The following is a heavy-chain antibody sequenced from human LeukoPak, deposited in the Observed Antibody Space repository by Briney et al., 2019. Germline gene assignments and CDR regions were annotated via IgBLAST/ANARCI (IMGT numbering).Heavy chain of an antibody. CDR3: AREIPRQKAYCGGDCYSK. D-gene: IGHD2-21*02. Sequence: ASVKVSCKASGYTFTSYGISWVRQAPGQGLEWMGWISAYNGNTNYAQKLQGRVTMTTDTSTSTAYMELRSLRSDDTAVYYCAREIPRQKAYCGGDCYSKWGLGTLVTVSS. CDR1: GYTFTSYG. CDR2: ISAYNGNT. V-gene: IGHV1-18*01. J-gene: IGHJ4*02.